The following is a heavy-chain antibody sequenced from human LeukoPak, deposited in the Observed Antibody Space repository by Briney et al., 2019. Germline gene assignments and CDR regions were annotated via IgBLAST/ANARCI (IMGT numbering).Heavy chain of an antibody. CDR3: PLRGYFGSGPPYYYYMDV. CDR1: GFTFSNAW. V-gene: IGHV3-15*01. J-gene: IGHJ6*03. Sequence: PGGSLRLSCAASGFTFSNAWMSWVRQAPGKGLEWVGRIKSKTDGGTTDYAAPVKGRFTISRDDSKNTLYLQMNSLKTEDTAGYYCPLRGYFGSGPPYYYYMDVWGKGTTVTVSS. CDR2: IKSKTDGGTT. D-gene: IGHD3-10*01.